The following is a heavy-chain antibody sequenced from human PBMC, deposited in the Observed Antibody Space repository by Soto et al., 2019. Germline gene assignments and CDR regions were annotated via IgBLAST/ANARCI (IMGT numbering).Heavy chain of an antibody. CDR2: IIPIFGTA. J-gene: IGHJ6*02. Sequence: VKVSCKASGGTFSSYAISWVRQAPGQGLEWMGGIIPIFGTANYAQKFQGRVTITADESTSTAYMELSSLRSEDTAVYYCARAHYDFWSGVGTDYYYGMYVCGLGTTVTVSS. V-gene: IGHV1-69*13. CDR1: GGTFSSYA. D-gene: IGHD3-3*01. CDR3: ARAHYDFWSGVGTDYYYGMYV.